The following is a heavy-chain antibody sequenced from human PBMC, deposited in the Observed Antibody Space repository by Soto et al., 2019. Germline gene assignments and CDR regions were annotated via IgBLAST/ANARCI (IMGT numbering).Heavy chain of an antibody. Sequence: QVQLQQWGAGLLKPSETLSLTCAVYGGSFSGYYWSWIRQPPGKGLEWIGEINPSGSTNYNPSLKSRVTISVDTSKNQFSLTLSSVTAADTAVYYCARESIGRLLWFGETPGYFDYWGQGTLVTVSS. CDR1: GGSFSGYY. V-gene: IGHV4-34*01. CDR2: INPSGST. CDR3: ARESIGRLLWFGETPGYFDY. D-gene: IGHD3-10*01. J-gene: IGHJ4*02.